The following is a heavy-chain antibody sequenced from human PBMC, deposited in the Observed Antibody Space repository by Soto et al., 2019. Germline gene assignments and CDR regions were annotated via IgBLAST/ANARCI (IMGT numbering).Heavy chain of an antibody. CDR3: ARARAGGNRRLGFDP. CDR1: GGSISSGGYY. CDR2: IYYSGST. J-gene: IGHJ5*02. Sequence: QVQLQESGPGLVKPSQTLSLTCTVSGGSISSGGYYWSWIRQHPGKGLEWIGYIYYSGSTYYNPSLKSRVTTXXDXSXXQFSLKLSSVTAADTAVYYCARARAGGNRRLGFDPWGQGTLVTVSS. V-gene: IGHV4-31*03. D-gene: IGHD2-15*01.